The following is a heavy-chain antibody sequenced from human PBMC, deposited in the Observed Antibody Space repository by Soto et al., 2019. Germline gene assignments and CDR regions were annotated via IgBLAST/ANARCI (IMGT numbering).Heavy chain of an antibody. J-gene: IGHJ5*02. CDR2: INAGNGNT. D-gene: IGHD4-17*01. CDR3: AREFNGDYTKHNWFDP. V-gene: IGHV1-3*01. CDR1: GYTFTSYA. Sequence: ASVKVSCKASGYTFTSYAMHWVRQAPGQRLEWMGWINAGNGNTKYSQKFQGRVTITRDTSASTAYMELSSLRSEDTAVYYCAREFNGDYTKHNWFDPWGQGTLVTVSS.